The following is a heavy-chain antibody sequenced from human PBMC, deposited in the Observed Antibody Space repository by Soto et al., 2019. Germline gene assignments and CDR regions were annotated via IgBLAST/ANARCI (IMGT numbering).Heavy chain of an antibody. D-gene: IGHD2-2*01. J-gene: IGHJ6*02. Sequence: QVQLVQSGAEVKKPGSSVKVSCKASGGTFSSYAISWVRQAPGQGLEWMGGIIPIFGTANYAQKFQGRVTITADEPTSTAYLELSSRRSEDTAVYYCARHDCISSRGYYYFYYGMDVWGQGTTVTVSS. CDR3: ARHDCISSRGYYYFYYGMDV. V-gene: IGHV1-69*12. CDR1: GGTFSSYA. CDR2: IIPIFGTA.